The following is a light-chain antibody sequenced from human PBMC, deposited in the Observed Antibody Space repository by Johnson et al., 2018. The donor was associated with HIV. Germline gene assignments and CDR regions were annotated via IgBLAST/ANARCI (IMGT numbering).Light chain of an antibody. V-gene: IGLV1-51*02. CDR2: EDK. J-gene: IGLJ1*01. CDR1: SSNIGNNY. CDR3: GTWDNSLNTGAV. Sequence: VLTQPPSVSAAPGQKVTISCSGSSSNIGNNYVSWYQQFPGAAPKLLIYEDKKRPSGIPDRFSASKSGTSATLGIPGLQTGDEADYYCGTWDNSLNTGAVFGPGTKVTVL.